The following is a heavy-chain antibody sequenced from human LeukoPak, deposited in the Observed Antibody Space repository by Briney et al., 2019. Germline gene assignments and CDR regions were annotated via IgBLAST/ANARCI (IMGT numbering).Heavy chain of an antibody. CDR2: TYYRSKWYN. D-gene: IGHD6-6*01. CDR1: GDSVSSNSAA. V-gene: IGHV6-1*01. J-gene: IGHJ1*01. CDR3: ARGSDSSSSGDEYFQH. Sequence: SQTLSLTCAISGDSVSSNSAAWNWIRQSPSRGLEWLGMTYYRSKWYNDYAVSVKSRITINPDTSKNQFSLQLNSVTPEDTAVYYCARGSDSSSSGDEYFQHWGQGTLVTVSS.